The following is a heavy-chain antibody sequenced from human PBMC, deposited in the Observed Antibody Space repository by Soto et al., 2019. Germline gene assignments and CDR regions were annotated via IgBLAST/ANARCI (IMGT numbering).Heavy chain of an antibody. J-gene: IGHJ4*02. D-gene: IGHD3-10*01. CDR3: ATRWFGEAVHERGFAY. Sequence: QVQLVESGGGVVQPGRSLRLSCAASGFTFSSYGMHWVRQAPGKGMEWVAVISYDGSNKYYADSVKGRFTISRDNSKNTLYLQMNSGRAEDTAVYYCATRWFGEAVHERGFAYWGQGTLVTVSS. CDR2: ISYDGSNK. V-gene: IGHV3-30*03. CDR1: GFTFSSYG.